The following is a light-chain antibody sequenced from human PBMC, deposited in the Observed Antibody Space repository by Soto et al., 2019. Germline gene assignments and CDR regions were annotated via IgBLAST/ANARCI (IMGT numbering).Light chain of an antibody. CDR3: QQYASSRAIT. CDR1: QYINTR. CDR2: QTS. V-gene: IGKV3-20*01. J-gene: IGKJ5*01. Sequence: IVLTQSPATLSSFPGDRVALSCSVSQYINTRLAWYQHRPGQALRLLIYQTSIRAAGIPARFSGSGSGTDFTLTISRLEPEDVAVYYCQQYASSRAITFGQGTRLEIK.